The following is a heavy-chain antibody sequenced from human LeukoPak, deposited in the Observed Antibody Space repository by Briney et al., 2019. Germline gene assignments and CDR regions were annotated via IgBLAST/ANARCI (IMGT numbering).Heavy chain of an antibody. Sequence: GRSLRLSCAASGFTFSSYGMHWVRQAPGKGLEWVAVISYDGSNKYYADSVKGRFTIPRDNSKNTLYLQMNSLRAEDTAVYYCAKGTIFGVYYYYGMDVWGQGTTVTVSS. V-gene: IGHV3-30*18. J-gene: IGHJ6*02. D-gene: IGHD3-3*01. CDR1: GFTFSSYG. CDR3: AKGTIFGVYYYYGMDV. CDR2: ISYDGSNK.